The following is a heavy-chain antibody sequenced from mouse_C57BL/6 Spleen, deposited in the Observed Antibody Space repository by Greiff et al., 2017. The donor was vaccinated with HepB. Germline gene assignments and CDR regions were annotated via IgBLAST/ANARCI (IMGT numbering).Heavy chain of an antibody. CDR1: GYTFTSYG. J-gene: IGHJ2*01. CDR3: ARSGDGYPYFDY. CDR2: IYPRSGNT. V-gene: IGHV1-81*01. D-gene: IGHD2-3*01. Sequence: QVQLKESGAELARPGASVKLSCKASGYTFTSYGISWVKQRTGQGLEWIGEIYPRSGNTYYNEKFKGKATLTADKSSSTAYMELRSLTSEDSAVYFCARSGDGYPYFDYWGQGTTLTVSS.